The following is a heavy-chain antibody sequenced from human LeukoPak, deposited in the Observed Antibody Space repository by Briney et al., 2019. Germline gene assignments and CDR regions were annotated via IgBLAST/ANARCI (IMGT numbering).Heavy chain of an antibody. D-gene: IGHD3-16*01. CDR2: ISSSSSTI. V-gene: IGHV3-48*01. Sequence: GGSLRLSCAASGFTFSSYSMNWVRQAPGKGLEWVSYISSSSSTIYYADSVKGRFTISRDNAKSSLYLQMNSLRAEDTAVYYCARDWGGGSYDYWGQGTLVTVSS. CDR1: GFTFSSYS. CDR3: ARDWGGGSYDY. J-gene: IGHJ4*02.